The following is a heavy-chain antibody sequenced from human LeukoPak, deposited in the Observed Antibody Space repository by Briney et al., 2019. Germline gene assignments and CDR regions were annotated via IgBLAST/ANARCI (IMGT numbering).Heavy chain of an antibody. D-gene: IGHD3-22*01. Sequence: GASVKVSCKASGYTFSGHYMHWVRQAPGQGLEWMGWINPNSGGTYYAQKFQGRVTMTRDTSISTAYMELSRLRSDDTAVYYCARGGSNGYDSSGYYSARWFDPWGQGTLVTVSS. CDR2: INPNSGGT. CDR1: GYTFSGHY. CDR3: ARGGSNGYDSSGYYSARWFDP. V-gene: IGHV1-2*02. J-gene: IGHJ5*02.